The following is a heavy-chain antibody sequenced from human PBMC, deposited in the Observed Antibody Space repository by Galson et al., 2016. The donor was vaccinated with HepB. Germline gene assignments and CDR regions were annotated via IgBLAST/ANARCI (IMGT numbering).Heavy chain of an antibody. CDR3: ARATDIVGIPAYGLDV. Sequence: SLRLSCAASGFAFDDYFMNWVRQAPGKGLEWLAYITRSGTTAYYADSVKARFTISRDNARNSVFLEMNRLRVEDTATYYCARATDIVGIPAYGLDVWGPGTTVTVSS. V-gene: IGHV3-11*01. CDR2: ITRSGTTA. J-gene: IGHJ6*02. D-gene: IGHD2-15*01. CDR1: GFAFDDYF.